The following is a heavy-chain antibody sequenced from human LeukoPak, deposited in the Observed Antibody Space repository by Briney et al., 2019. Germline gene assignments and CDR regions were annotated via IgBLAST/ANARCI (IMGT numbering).Heavy chain of an antibody. D-gene: IGHD2-2*01. CDR2: IYSGGNT. J-gene: IGHJ4*02. CDR3: ARSPRYCSSTSCFDY. Sequence: GGXXRLSCAASGFTVSSNYMSWVRQAPGKGVEWVSVIYSGGNTYYAYDVKGRFTISRDKSKNKLYLQINSLRAEDTAVYYCARSPRYCSSTSCFDYWGQGTLVTVSS. V-gene: IGHV3-53*01. CDR1: GFTVSSNY.